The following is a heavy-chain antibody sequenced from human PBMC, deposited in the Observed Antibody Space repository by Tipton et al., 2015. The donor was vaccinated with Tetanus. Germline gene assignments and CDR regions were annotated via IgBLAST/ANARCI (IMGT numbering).Heavy chain of an antibody. CDR1: GRSIDSFY. Sequence: LRLSCTVSGRSIDSFYWSWLRQPAGKPLEWIGRMYPTGDTEYNPSLMSRVAMSVGMSRNQFSLRLNSVTSADTAVYYCARDKRLADRTPFDMWGLGTLVTVSS. CDR2: MYPTGDT. CDR3: ARDKRLADRTPFDM. J-gene: IGHJ3*02. V-gene: IGHV4-4*07. D-gene: IGHD6-6*01.